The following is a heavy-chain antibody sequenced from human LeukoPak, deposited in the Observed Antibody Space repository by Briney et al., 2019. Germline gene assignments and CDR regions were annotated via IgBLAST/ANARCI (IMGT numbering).Heavy chain of an antibody. CDR3: ARAPYFESSGPL. J-gene: IGHJ4*02. CDR1: GFTFSNHW. D-gene: IGHD3-22*01. CDR2: IRQDGAEK. V-gene: IGHV3-7*01. Sequence: GGSLRLSCAASGFTFSNHWMSWVRRAPGKGLEWVANIRQDGAEKYYVDSVKGRFTISRDNAKNSVYLEMNSLRVEDTAVYFCARAPYFESSGPLWGQGTLVTVSS.